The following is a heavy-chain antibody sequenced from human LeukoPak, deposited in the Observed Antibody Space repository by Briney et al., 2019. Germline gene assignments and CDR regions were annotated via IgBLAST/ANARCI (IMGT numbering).Heavy chain of an antibody. J-gene: IGHJ4*02. CDR3: ARGGHDYGDYGSLDY. CDR1: GGTFSSYA. D-gene: IGHD4-17*01. Sequence: GASVKVSCKASGGTFSSYAISWVRQAPGQGLEWMGGIIPIFGTANYARKFQGRVTITADESTSTAYMELSSLRSEDTAVYYCARGGHDYGDYGSLDYWGQGTLVTVSS. V-gene: IGHV1-69*13. CDR2: IIPIFGTA.